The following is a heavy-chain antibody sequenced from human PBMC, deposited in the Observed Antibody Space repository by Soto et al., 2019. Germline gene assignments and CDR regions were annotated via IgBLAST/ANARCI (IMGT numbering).Heavy chain of an antibody. CDR2: ISSSSGTT. V-gene: IGHV3-48*01. CDR1: GFTFSSYA. J-gene: IGHJ6*03. CDR3: ARAATYDILTGYLVNYMDV. D-gene: IGHD3-9*01. Sequence: PGGSLRLSCAASGFTFSSYAMSWVRQAPGKGLEWVSYISSSSGTTYYADSVKGRFTISRDNAKNSLYLQMNSLRAEDTAVYYCARAATYDILTGYLVNYMDVWGKGTTVTVSS.